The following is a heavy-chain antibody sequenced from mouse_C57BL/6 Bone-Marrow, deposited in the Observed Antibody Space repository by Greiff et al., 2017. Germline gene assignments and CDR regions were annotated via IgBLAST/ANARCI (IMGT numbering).Heavy chain of an antibody. J-gene: IGHJ2*01. CDR1: GYTFTSYG. D-gene: IGHD1-1*01. CDR3: ALYYYGSSFDY. V-gene: IGHV1-58*01. Sequence: EVQRVESGAELVRPGSSVKMSCKTSGYTFTSYGINWVKQRPGQCLEWIGYIYIGNGYTEYNEKFKGKATLTSDTSSSTDYMQLSSLTSEDSAIYFCALYYYGSSFDYWGQGTTLTVSS. CDR2: IYIGNGYT.